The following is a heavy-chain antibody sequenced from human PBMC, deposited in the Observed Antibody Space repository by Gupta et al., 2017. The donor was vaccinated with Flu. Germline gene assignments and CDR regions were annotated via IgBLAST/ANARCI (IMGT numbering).Heavy chain of an antibody. J-gene: IGHJ6*02. V-gene: IGHV4-39*01. D-gene: IGHD3-3*01. CDR3: ARHSRTYYDFWSGYTDYYYYYGMDV. CDR1: GGSISSSSYY. Sequence: QLQLQESGPGLVKPSETLSLTCTVSGGSISSSSYYWGWIRQPPGKGLEWIGSIYYSGSTYYNPSLKSRVTISVDTSKNQFSLKLSSVTAADTAVYYCARHSRTYYDFWSGYTDYYYYYGMDVWGQGTTVTVSS. CDR2: IYYSGST.